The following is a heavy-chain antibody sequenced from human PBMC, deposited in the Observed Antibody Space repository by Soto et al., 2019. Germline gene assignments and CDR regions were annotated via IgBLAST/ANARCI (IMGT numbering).Heavy chain of an antibody. Sequence: QVQLVQSGAEVKKPGASVKVSCKASGYTFTGYYMHWVRQAPGQGLEWMGWINPNSGDTNYAQKFQGRVTMTRDTSISTAYMELSRLRSDDTAVYYCARDPRARRGNYWGQGTLVTVSS. CDR2: INPNSGDT. CDR3: ARDPRARRGNY. CDR1: GYTFTGYY. D-gene: IGHD3-16*01. J-gene: IGHJ4*02. V-gene: IGHV1-2*02.